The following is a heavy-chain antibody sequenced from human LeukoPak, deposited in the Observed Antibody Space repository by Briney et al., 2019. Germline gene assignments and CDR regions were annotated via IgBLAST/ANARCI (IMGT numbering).Heavy chain of an antibody. CDR2: VYPGDPDI. Sequence: GESLKISCKGSGYSFTSYWIAWVRQMPGKGLEWMGLVYPGDPDIRYNPSFQGQVTISADTSIDTAYLYWTSLKASDTAIYYCARLGIAAGDYWGQGTLVTVST. CDR1: GYSFTSYW. V-gene: IGHV5-51*01. J-gene: IGHJ4*02. D-gene: IGHD6-25*01. CDR3: ARLGIAAGDY.